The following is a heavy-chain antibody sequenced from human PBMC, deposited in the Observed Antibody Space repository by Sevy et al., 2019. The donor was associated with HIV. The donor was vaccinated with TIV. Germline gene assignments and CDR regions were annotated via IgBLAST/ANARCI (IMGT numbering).Heavy chain of an antibody. CDR1: GFSLSDHA. V-gene: IGHV3-30*04. CDR2: ISYNGRNQ. CDR3: ARFVGYCSGGRCSIIDF. D-gene: IGHD2-15*01. Sequence: GRSLRLSCTASGFSLSDHAVSWVRQTPGKGLEWLAVISYNGRNQYYADSVKGRFTISKDDSKNTLYLQLNSLRAEDTAVYYCARFVGYCSGGRCSIIDFWGQGTLVTVSS. J-gene: IGHJ4*02.